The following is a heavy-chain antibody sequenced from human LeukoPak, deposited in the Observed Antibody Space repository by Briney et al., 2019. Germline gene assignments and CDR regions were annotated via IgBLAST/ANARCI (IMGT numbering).Heavy chain of an antibody. Sequence: PGGSLRLSCAASGFTFSSYQMSWVRQAPGKGLECVANINQDGSQKYTVDSVKGRFTISRDNAKNSLYLQMDSLRAEDTAVYYCARFRYYYISGRGWFDPWGQGTLVTV. CDR3: ARFRYYYISGRGWFDP. J-gene: IGHJ5*02. CDR1: GFTFSSYQ. D-gene: IGHD3-10*01. V-gene: IGHV3-7*05. CDR2: INQDGSQK.